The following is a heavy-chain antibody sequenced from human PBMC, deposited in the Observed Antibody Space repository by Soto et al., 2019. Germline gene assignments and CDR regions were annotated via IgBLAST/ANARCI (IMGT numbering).Heavy chain of an antibody. CDR1: GGSIRSYY. J-gene: IGHJ4*02. Sequence: PSETLSLTCTVSGGSIRSYYWSWILQPPGKGLEWIGYIYYSGSTNYNPSLKSRVTISVDTSKNQFSLKLSSVTAADTAVYYCARAPRGNYGYPSYFDYWGQGTLVTVS. CDR2: IYYSGST. V-gene: IGHV4-59*01. D-gene: IGHD3-10*01. CDR3: ARAPRGNYGYPSYFDY.